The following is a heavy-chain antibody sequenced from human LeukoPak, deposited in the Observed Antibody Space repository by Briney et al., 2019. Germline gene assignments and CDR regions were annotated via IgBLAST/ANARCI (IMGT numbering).Heavy chain of an antibody. Sequence: RASVKVYCKASGCTFTGYYMHWVRQAPGQGLEWIGWINPDSGGTNYAQKFQGRVTMTRDTSISTAYMELSRLRSDDTAVYYCAKEGPGVLGALHYMDVWGKGTTVTISS. CDR3: AKEGPGVLGALHYMDV. J-gene: IGHJ6*03. D-gene: IGHD3-10*01. CDR1: GCTFTGYY. CDR2: INPDSGGT. V-gene: IGHV1-2*02.